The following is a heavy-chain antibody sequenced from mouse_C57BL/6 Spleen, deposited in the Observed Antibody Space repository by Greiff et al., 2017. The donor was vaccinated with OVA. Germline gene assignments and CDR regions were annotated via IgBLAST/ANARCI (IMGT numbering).Heavy chain of an antibody. CDR2: IDPSDSYT. CDR1: GYTFTSYW. Sequence: QVQLQQSGAELVKPGASVKLSCKASGYTFTSYWMQWVKQRPGQGLEWIGEIDPSDSYTNYNQKFKGKATLTVDTSSSTAYMQLSSLTSEDSAVYYCARSYSSGPYYAMDYWGQGTSVTVSS. CDR3: ARSYSSGPYYAMDY. J-gene: IGHJ4*01. D-gene: IGHD3-2*02. V-gene: IGHV1-50*01.